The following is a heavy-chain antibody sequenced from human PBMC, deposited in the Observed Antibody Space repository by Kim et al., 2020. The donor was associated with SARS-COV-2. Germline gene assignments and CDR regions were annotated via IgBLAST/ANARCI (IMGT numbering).Heavy chain of an antibody. J-gene: IGHJ4*02. V-gene: IGHV3-23*01. D-gene: IGHD5-12*01. CDR3: AKDLRNSGYAFDS. Sequence: YADSVEGRFTISRDDSQNTVDLQMNTLRAEDTGIYCWAKDLRNSGYAFDSWGQGTLVTVSS.